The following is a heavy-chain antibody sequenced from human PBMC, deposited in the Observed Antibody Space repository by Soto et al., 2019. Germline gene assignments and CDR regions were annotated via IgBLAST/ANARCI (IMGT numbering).Heavy chain of an antibody. Sequence: QVQLVQSGAEVKKPGASVKVSCKASGYTFTSYGISWVRPAPGQGPEWMGRISTYNGNTNYVQKLQGRVTMTTDTSTNTAYMELRSLRYDDTAVYYCARDPGYSTTWHQAFDIWGQGTMVTVSS. V-gene: IGHV1-18*01. CDR1: GYTFTSYG. CDR2: ISTYNGNT. J-gene: IGHJ3*02. D-gene: IGHD6-13*01. CDR3: ARDPGYSTTWHQAFDI.